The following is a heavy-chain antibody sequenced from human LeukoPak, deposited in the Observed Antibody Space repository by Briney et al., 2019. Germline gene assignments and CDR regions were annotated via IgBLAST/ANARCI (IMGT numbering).Heavy chain of an antibody. CDR1: GGSISSSSYY. J-gene: IGHJ4*02. CDR3: ATTHYDFWSGIDY. Sequence: SETLSLTCTVSGGSISSSSYYWGWIRQPPGKGLEWIGSIYYSGSTNYSPSLKSRVTISVDTSKNQFSLKLNSVTAADTAVYYCATTHYDFWSGIDYWGQGILVTVSS. CDR2: IYYSGST. D-gene: IGHD3-3*01. V-gene: IGHV4-39*07.